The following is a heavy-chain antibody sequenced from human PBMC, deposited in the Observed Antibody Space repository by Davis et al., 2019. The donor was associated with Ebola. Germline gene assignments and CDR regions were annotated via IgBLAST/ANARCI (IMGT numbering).Heavy chain of an antibody. J-gene: IGHJ4*02. D-gene: IGHD2-2*01. CDR2: INHSGSS. CDR1: GGSFSDYF. Sequence: MPSETLSLICAVYGGSFSDYFWSWIRQPPGKGLEWIGEINHSGSSNYNPSLKSRVTISVDTSKNQFSLKLSSVTAADTAVYYCARGTRQFPFDYWGQGTLVTVSS. V-gene: IGHV4-34*01. CDR3: ARGTRQFPFDY.